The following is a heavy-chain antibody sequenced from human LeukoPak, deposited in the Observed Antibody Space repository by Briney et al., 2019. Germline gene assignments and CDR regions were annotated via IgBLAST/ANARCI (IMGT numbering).Heavy chain of an antibody. Sequence: PGGSLRLSCAASGFPFSSYGMHWVRQAPGEGLEGVAVISFDGSDKYYADSVKGRFTISRDNSKNMLYLQMNSVRAEDTAVYYCGSGKYLHYFDYWGQGTLVTVSS. J-gene: IGHJ4*02. D-gene: IGHD1-26*01. V-gene: IGHV3-30*03. CDR3: GSGKYLHYFDY. CDR1: GFPFSSYG. CDR2: ISFDGSDK.